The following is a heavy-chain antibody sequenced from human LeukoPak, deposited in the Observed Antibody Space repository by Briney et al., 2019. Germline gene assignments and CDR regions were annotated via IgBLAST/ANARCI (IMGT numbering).Heavy chain of an antibody. CDR2: VNNDGSSR. J-gene: IGHJ4*02. CDR3: ARESYSSNWYGPDY. D-gene: IGHD6-13*01. V-gene: IGHV3-74*01. Sequence: GGSLRLSCAASGFIFSSYWMHWVRQAPGSGLVWVSRVNNDGSSRTYADSVQGRFTISRDNAKNTLYLEMDTLRAEDTAVYYCARESYSSNWYGPDYWGQGPLVTVSS. CDR1: GFIFSSYW.